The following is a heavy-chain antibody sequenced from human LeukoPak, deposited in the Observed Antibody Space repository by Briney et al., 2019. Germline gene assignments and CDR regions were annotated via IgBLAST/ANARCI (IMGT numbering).Heavy chain of an antibody. CDR1: GGSFSGYY. D-gene: IGHD3-22*01. Sequence: SETLSLTCAVYGGSFSGYYWSWIRQPPGKGLEWIGYIYYSGSTNYNPSLKSRVTISVDTSKNQFSLKLSSVTAADTAVYYCARHAYYDSSGYYNYYFDYWGQGTLVTVSS. CDR3: ARHAYYDSSGYYNYYFDY. V-gene: IGHV4-59*08. J-gene: IGHJ4*02. CDR2: IYYSGST.